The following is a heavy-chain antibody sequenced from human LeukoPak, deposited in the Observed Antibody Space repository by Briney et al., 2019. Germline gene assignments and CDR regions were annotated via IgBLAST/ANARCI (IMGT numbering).Heavy chain of an antibody. CDR1: GFTFSSYW. J-gene: IGHJ5*02. V-gene: IGHV3-66*01. CDR2: IYSGGST. CDR3: ARTYYDILTGVNWFDP. D-gene: IGHD3-9*01. Sequence: GGSLRLSCVASGFTFSSYWMSWVRQAPGKGLEWVSVIYSGGSTYYADSVKGRFTISRDNSKNTLYLQMNSLRAEDTAVYYCARTYYDILTGVNWFDPWGQGTLVTVSS.